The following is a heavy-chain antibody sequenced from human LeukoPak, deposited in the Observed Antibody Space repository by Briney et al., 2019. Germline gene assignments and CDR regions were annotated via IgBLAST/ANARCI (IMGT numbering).Heavy chain of an antibody. V-gene: IGHV1-18*01. Sequence: ASVKVSCKASGYTFTSYGISWVRQAPGQGLEWMGWISAYNGNTNYAQKLQGRVTMTTDTSTSTAYTELRSLRSDDTAVYYCARVPPLRYYFDHWGQGTLVTVSS. J-gene: IGHJ4*02. CDR2: ISAYNGNT. CDR3: ARVPPLRYYFDH. CDR1: GYTFTSYG. D-gene: IGHD3-16*01.